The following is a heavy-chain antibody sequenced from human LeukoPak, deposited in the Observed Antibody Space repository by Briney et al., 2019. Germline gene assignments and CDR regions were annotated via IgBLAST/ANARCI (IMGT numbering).Heavy chain of an antibody. CDR2: ISWNSGSI. J-gene: IGHJ4*02. CDR3: ARGGLGFDY. CDR1: GFTFDDYA. V-gene: IGHV3-9*01. D-gene: IGHD3-22*01. Sequence: PGGSLRLPCAASGFTFDDYAMHWVRHAPGKGLEWVSGISWNSGSIGYADSVKGRFTISRDNAKNSLYLQMNSLRAEDTALYYCARGGLGFDYWGQGTLVTVSS.